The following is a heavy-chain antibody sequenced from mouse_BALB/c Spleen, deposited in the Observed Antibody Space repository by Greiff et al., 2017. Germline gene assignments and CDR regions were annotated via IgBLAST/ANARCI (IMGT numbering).Heavy chain of an antibody. CDR3: AREKGDYGWMDY. CDR1: GFTFSAYY. V-gene: IGHV5-4*02. CDR2: ISDGGSYT. J-gene: IGHJ2*01. D-gene: IGHD2-2*01. Sequence: EVMLVESGGGLVKPGGSLKLSCAASGFTFSAYYMYWVRQTPEKRLEWVATISDGGSYTYYPDSVKGRFTISRDNAKNNLYLQMSSLKSEDTAMYYCAREKGDYGWMDYWGQGTTLTVSS.